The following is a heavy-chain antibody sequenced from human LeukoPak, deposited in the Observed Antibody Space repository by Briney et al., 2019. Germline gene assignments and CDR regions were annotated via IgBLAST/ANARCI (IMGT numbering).Heavy chain of an antibody. V-gene: IGHV3-21*01. CDR2: ISSSSSYI. D-gene: IGHD3-10*01. J-gene: IGHJ6*04. CDR1: GFTFSSYS. Sequence: PGGSLRLSCAASGFTFSSYSMNWVRQAPGKGLEWVSSISSSSSYIYYADSVKGRFTISRDKAKNSLYLQMNSLRAEDTAVYYCAREAGESLDYYYDGMDVWGKGTTVTVSS. CDR3: AREAGESLDYYYDGMDV.